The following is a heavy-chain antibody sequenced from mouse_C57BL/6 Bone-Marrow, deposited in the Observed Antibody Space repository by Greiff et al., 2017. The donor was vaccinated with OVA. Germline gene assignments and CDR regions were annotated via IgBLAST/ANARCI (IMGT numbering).Heavy chain of an antibody. CDR2: INPNNGGT. D-gene: IGHD2-1*01. CDR1: GYTFTDYN. Sequence: EVQLQQSGPELVKPGASVKIPCKASGYTFTDYNMDWVKQSHGKSLEWIGDINPNNGGTIYNQKFKGKATLTVDKSSSTAYMELRSLTSEDTAVYYCAVSFGNLGRFAYWGQGTLVTVSA. CDR3: AVSFGNLGRFAY. V-gene: IGHV1-18*01. J-gene: IGHJ3*01.